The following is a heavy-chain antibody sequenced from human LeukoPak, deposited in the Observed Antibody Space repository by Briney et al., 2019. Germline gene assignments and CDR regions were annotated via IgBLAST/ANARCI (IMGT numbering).Heavy chain of an antibody. V-gene: IGHV3-23*01. CDR2: ITAIDGRT. CDR1: GFTFSSTT. J-gene: IGHJ4*02. Sequence: GGSLRLSCVASGFTFSSTTMGWVRQAPGRGLEWVSSITAIDGRTYYADSVRGRFTISRDNSKNTLYLQMNSLRAEDTAVYYCAKDYGSSGYLNYWGQGTLVTVSS. CDR3: AKDYGSSGYLNY. D-gene: IGHD6-19*01.